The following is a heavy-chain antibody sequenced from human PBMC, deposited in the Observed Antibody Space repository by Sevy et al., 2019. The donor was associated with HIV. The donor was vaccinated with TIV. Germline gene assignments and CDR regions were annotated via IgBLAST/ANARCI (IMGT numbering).Heavy chain of an antibody. V-gene: IGHV3-21*01. J-gene: IGHJ4*02. Sequence: GGSLRLSCAASGFTFSSYSMNWVRQAPGKGLEWVSSISSSSSYIYYADSVKGRFTISRDNAKNSLYLQMNSLSAEDTAVYYCARAGELRRTGSDYWGQGTLVTVSS. CDR3: ARAGELRRTGSDY. CDR2: ISSSSSYI. CDR1: GFTFSSYS. D-gene: IGHD1-26*01.